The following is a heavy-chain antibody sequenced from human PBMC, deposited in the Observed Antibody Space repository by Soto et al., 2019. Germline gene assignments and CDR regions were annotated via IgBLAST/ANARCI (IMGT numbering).Heavy chain of an antibody. Sequence: QVQLQESGPRLVQPSETLSLSCSVSGNSINNYYWNWIRQPPGKGLEWIGFIYNGGTTNYNPSLMSRVTISVDTSKNQFSLKLTSVTAADTAVYYCAKEGHTYNAFDIWGQGILVTVSS. CDR1: GNSINNYY. J-gene: IGHJ3*02. V-gene: IGHV4-59*01. CDR3: AKEGHTYNAFDI. CDR2: IYNGGTT.